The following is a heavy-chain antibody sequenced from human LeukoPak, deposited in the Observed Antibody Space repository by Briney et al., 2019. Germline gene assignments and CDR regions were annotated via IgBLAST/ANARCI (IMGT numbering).Heavy chain of an antibody. CDR2: INHSGST. D-gene: IGHD3-22*01. V-gene: IGHV4-34*01. CDR3: AREGYDSSGY. J-gene: IGHJ4*02. Sequence: PSETLSLTCAVYSGSFSGYYWSWIRQPPGKGLEWIGEINHSGSTNYNPSLKSRVTISVDTSKNQFSLKLSSVTAADTAVYYCAREGYDSSGYWGQGTLVTVSS. CDR1: SGSFSGYY.